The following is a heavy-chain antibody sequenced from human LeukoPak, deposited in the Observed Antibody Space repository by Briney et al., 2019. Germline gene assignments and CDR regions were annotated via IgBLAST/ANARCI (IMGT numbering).Heavy chain of an antibody. V-gene: IGHV3-23*01. CDR1: GFTLRVYS. CDR2: IRSNGGDT. CDR3: AKGGYTTWFDP. J-gene: IGHJ5*02. Sequence: GGPLRLSCAASGFTLRVYSMSWLRQSPGKGLEWVSNIRSNGGDTYYTDSVKGRFTISRDNSKNTLYLEMNSLRAGDTAVYYCAKGGYTTWFDPWGQGTLVTVSS. D-gene: IGHD2-15*01.